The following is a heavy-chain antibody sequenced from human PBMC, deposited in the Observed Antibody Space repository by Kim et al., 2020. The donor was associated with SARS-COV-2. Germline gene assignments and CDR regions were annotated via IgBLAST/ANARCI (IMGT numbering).Heavy chain of an antibody. CDR1: GFTFSSYS. CDR2: ISSSSSYI. D-gene: IGHD3-22*01. V-gene: IGHV3-21*01. CDR3: ARDGNYDSSGYLAYYYYYGMDV. J-gene: IGHJ6*02. Sequence: GGSLRLSCAASGFTFSSYSMNWVRQAPGKGLKWVSSISSSSSYIYYADSVKGRFTISRDNAKNSLYLQMNSLRAEDTAVYYCARDGNYDSSGYLAYYYYYGMDVWGQGTTVTVSS.